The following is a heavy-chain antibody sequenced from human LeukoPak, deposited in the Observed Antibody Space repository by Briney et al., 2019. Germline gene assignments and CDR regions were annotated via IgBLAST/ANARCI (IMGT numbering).Heavy chain of an antibody. J-gene: IGHJ5*02. CDR3: AGRVAVAGTYWFDP. V-gene: IGHV3-21*01. Sequence: PGGSLRLSCAASGFTFSSYSMNWVRQAPGKGLEWVSSISSSSSYIYYADSVKGRFTISRDNAKNSLYLQMNSLRAEDTAVYYCAGRVAVAGTYWFDPWGQGTLVTVSS. CDR1: GFTFSSYS. D-gene: IGHD6-19*01. CDR2: ISSSSSYI.